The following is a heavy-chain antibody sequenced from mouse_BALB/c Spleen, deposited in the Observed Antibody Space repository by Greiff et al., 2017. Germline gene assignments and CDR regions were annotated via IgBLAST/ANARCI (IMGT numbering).Heavy chain of an antibody. Sequence: EVKLMESGGGLVKPGGSLKLSCAASGFTFSDYYMYWGRQTPEKRLEWVATISDGGSYTYYPDSVKGRFTISRDNAKNNLYLQMSSLKSEDTAMYYCARDRGGYSAWFAYWGQGTLVTVSA. J-gene: IGHJ3*01. CDR1: GFTFSDYY. V-gene: IGHV5-4*02. D-gene: IGHD2-3*01. CDR3: ARDRGGYSAWFAY. CDR2: ISDGGSYT.